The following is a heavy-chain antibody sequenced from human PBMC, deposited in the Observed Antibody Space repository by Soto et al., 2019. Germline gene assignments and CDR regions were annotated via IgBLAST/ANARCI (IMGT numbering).Heavy chain of an antibody. CDR1: GDSVSSNIAA. J-gene: IGHJ4*02. Sequence: SQTLSLTCAISGDSVSSNIAAWDWIRQSPSRGLEWLGRTYYRSKWYTDYAVSVRSRITINPDTSENQFTLQLISVTPEDTAVYYCARSLGGPRDSWGQGTLATVSS. D-gene: IGHD3-16*01. CDR3: ARSLGGPRDS. CDR2: TYYRSKWYT. V-gene: IGHV6-1*01.